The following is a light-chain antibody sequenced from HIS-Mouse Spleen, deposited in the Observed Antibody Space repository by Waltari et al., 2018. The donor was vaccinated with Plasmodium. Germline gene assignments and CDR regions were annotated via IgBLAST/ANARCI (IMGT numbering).Light chain of an antibody. CDR2: DVS. V-gene: IGLV2-14*03. Sequence: QSALTQPASVSGSPGQSITISCTGTSSDVGGYNYVSWYQPHPGKDPKLMIYDVSNRPSGVPNRFAGSKSGNTASLTISGLQAEDEADYYCSSYTGSSTLGVFGGGTKLTVL. CDR3: SSYTGSSTLGV. J-gene: IGLJ2*01. CDR1: SSDVGGYNY.